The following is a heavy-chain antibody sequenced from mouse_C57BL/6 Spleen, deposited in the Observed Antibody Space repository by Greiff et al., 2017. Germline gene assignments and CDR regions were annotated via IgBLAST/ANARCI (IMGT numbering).Heavy chain of an antibody. J-gene: IGHJ4*01. CDR3: ARASIYYYGSSEAMDY. V-gene: IGHV1-9*01. CDR2: LLPGSGST. D-gene: IGHD1-1*01. CDR1: GYTFTGYW. Sequence: QVQLKESGAELMKPGASVKLSCKATGYTFTGYWIEWVKQRPGHGLEWIGELLPGSGSTNYNEKFKGKATFTADTSSNTAYMQLSSLTTEDSAIYYCARASIYYYGSSEAMDYWGQGTSVTVSS.